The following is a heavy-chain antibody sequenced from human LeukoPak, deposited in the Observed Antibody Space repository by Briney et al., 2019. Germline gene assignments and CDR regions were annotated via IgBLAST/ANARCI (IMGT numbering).Heavy chain of an antibody. J-gene: IGHJ3*02. CDR1: GGSISSYY. CDR2: IYYSGST. CDR3: ARGGPRRAFDI. V-gene: IGHV4-59*01. Sequence: PSETLSLTCTVSGGSISSYYWSWIRQPPGKGLEWIGYIYYSGSTNYNPSLKSRVTISVDTSKNQFSLKLSSVTAADTAVYYCARGGPRRAFDIWGQGTMVTVSS.